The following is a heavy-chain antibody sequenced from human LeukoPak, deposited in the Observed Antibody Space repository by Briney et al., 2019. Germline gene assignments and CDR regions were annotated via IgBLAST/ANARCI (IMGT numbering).Heavy chain of an antibody. CDR1: GFTFSNHW. CDR2: IKQDGSEK. J-gene: IGHJ4*02. Sequence: GGSLRLSCVASGFTFSNHWMSWVRQAPGKGLEWVANIKQDGSEKYYVDSVKGRFTISRDNAKKSLYLQMNSLRAEDTAVYYCARAFGVVGATNPGYWGQGTLVTVSS. V-gene: IGHV3-7*01. D-gene: IGHD1-26*01. CDR3: ARAFGVVGATNPGY.